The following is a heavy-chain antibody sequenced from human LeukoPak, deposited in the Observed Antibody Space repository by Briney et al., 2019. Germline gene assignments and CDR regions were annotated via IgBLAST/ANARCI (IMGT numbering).Heavy chain of an antibody. CDR3: ARSRADFWSGYFSGRFDP. CDR2: INWNGGST. V-gene: IGHV3-20*04. CDR1: GFTFDDYG. Sequence: GGSLRLSCAASGFTFDDYGMSWVRQAPGKGLEWVSGINWNGGSTGYADSVKGRFTISRDNAKNSLYLQMNSLRAEDTALYYCARSRADFWSGYFSGRFDPWGQGTLVTVSS. J-gene: IGHJ5*02. D-gene: IGHD3-3*01.